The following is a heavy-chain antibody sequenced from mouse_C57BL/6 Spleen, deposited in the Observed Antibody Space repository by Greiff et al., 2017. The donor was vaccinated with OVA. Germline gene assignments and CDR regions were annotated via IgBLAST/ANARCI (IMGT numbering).Heavy chain of an antibody. CDR2: IYPGSGNT. J-gene: IGHJ2*01. CDR3: ARDTTVVVDY. V-gene: IGHV1-76*01. CDR1: GYTFTDYY. D-gene: IGHD1-1*01. Sequence: VQLQQSGAELVRPGASVKLSCKASGYTFTDYYINWVKQRPGQGLEWIARIYPGSGNTYYNEKFKGKATLTAEKSSSTAYMQLSSLTSEDSAVYFCARDTTVVVDYWGQGTTLTVSS.